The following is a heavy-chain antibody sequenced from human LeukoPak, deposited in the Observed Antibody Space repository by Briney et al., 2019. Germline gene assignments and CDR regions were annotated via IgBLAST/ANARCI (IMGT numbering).Heavy chain of an antibody. CDR1: GGSFSGHY. CDR2: INHSGST. J-gene: IGHJ4*02. CDR3: ARPYGSGSYYFDY. V-gene: IGHV4-34*01. Sequence: SETLSLTCAVYGGSFSGHYWSWIRQPPGKGLEWIGEINHSGSTNYNPSLKSRVTISVDTSKNQFSLKLSSVTAADTAVYYCARPYGSGSYYFDYWGQGTLVTVSS. D-gene: IGHD3-10*01.